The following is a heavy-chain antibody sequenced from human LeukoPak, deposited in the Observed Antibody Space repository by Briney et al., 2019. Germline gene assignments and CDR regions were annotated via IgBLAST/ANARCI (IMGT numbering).Heavy chain of an antibody. CDR3: AKVRYCSSTSCTGADGAFDI. D-gene: IGHD2-2*01. J-gene: IGHJ3*02. CDR2: ISGSGGST. CDR1: GFTFSSYA. V-gene: IGHV3-23*01. Sequence: PGGSLRLSCAASGFTFSSYAMSWVRQAPGKGLEWVSAISGSGGSTYYADSVKGRFTISRDNSKNTLYLQMNSLRAEDTAVYYCAKVRYCSSTSCTGADGAFDIWGQGTMVTVSS.